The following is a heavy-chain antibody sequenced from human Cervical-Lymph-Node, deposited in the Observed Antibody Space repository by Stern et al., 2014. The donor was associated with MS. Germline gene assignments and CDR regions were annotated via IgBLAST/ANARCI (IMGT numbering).Heavy chain of an antibody. V-gene: IGHV3-48*01. CDR2: ISSTGSNI. CDR3: ARVVVDRGWYY. Sequence: EVQLVESGGGLVQPGGSLRLSCAASGFTFSSYSINWVRQAPGKGLEWDSYISSTGSNIHYADFVKGRFHISRDNAKTVLYLQLSSLTAEDTAMYYCARVVVDRGWYYWGQGTLVTVSS. J-gene: IGHJ4*02. D-gene: IGHD6-19*01. CDR1: GFTFSSYS.